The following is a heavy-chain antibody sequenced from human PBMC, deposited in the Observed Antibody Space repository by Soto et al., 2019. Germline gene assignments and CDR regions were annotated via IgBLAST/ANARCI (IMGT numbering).Heavy chain of an antibody. Sequence: GGSLRLCYAASGFTFSSYWMHWVRQAPGKGLVWVSRINSDGSITSYADSVEGRFTISRDNAKNTLYLHMNSLRAEDTAVYYCARQEGAAFYYDGMDVWGQGTTVTVSS. CDR3: ARQEGAAFYYDGMDV. CDR1: GFTFSSYW. J-gene: IGHJ6*02. CDR2: INSDGSIT. V-gene: IGHV3-74*01.